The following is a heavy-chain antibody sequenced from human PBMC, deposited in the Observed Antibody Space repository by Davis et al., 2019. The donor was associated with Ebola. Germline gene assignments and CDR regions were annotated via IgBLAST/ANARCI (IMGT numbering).Heavy chain of an antibody. CDR2: INPNTGGA. V-gene: IGHV1-2*04. Sequence: AASVKVSCKASGYIFIHYYLHWVRQAPGRGLQWMGRINPNTGGADYAQDFQGWVTMTRDTSTSTAYMQLNGLRSDDSAMYYCAREAADHRGIDFWGQGTMVTVSS. CDR3: AREAADHRGIDF. D-gene: IGHD1-14*01. CDR1: GYIFIHYY. J-gene: IGHJ4*02.